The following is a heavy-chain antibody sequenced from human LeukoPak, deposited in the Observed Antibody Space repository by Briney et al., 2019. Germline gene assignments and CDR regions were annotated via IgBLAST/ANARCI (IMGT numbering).Heavy chain of an antibody. V-gene: IGHV4-39*02. CDR2: VYSTGNV. Sequence: PSETLSLTCSVSGVSVNSRTFFWNRVRQPPGKGLEGIGSVYSTGNVYQSPSLQSRVAISVDASNNSFSLTLQSVTAADTGVYFCVRGAMVSKPGDFWGPGTLVIVSS. J-gene: IGHJ4*02. CDR1: GVSVNSRTFF. D-gene: IGHD2-8*01. CDR3: VRGAMVSKPGDF.